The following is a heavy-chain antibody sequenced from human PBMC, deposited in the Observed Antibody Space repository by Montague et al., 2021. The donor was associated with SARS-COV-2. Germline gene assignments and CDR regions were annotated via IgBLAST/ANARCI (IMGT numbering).Heavy chain of an antibody. CDR1: GGSISSSSYY. Sequence: SETLSLTCTVSGGSISSSSYYWGWIRQPPGKGLEWIRSIYYSGSTYYXXXLKSRVTISVDTSKNQFSLKLSSVTAADTAVYYCARLPDLLLWFGEALDYWGQGTLVTVSA. D-gene: IGHD3-10*01. CDR2: IYYSGST. J-gene: IGHJ4*02. V-gene: IGHV4-39*01. CDR3: ARLPDLLLWFGEALDY.